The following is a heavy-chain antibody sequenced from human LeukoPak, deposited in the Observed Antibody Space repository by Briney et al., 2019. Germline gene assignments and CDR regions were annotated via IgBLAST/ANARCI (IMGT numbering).Heavy chain of an antibody. CDR1: GFTFDDYA. J-gene: IGHJ4*02. V-gene: IGHV3-9*01. Sequence: PGGSLRLSCAASGFTFDDYAMHWVRQAPGKGLGWVSGISWNSGSIGYADSVKGRFTISRDNAKNSLYLQMNSLRAEDTALYYCAILSSGTYWGQGTLVTVSS. D-gene: IGHD6-19*01. CDR2: ISWNSGSI. CDR3: AILSSGTY.